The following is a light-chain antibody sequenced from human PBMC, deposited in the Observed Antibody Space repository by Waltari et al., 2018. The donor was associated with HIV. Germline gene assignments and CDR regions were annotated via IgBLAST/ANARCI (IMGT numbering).Light chain of an antibody. V-gene: IGLV1-47*01. CDR3: VAWGDSLRGVV. Sequence: SVLTQPPSASGTPGQRVTSSCSGSPSNIGSNDLFRYQHRPGASPTLPIHRNNHRTSAVPDRFSGSPSRTSPTLAISGLRSEDEADYHCVAWGDSLRGVVFGGGTKVAAL. CDR2: RNN. J-gene: IGLJ2*01. CDR1: PSNIGSND.